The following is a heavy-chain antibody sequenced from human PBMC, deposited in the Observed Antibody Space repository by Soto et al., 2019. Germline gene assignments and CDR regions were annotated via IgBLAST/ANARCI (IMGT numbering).Heavy chain of an antibody. CDR3: AKDSSIAVAGVDFDY. D-gene: IGHD6-19*01. CDR2: INWNSGFI. CDR1: GFTFDDYA. Sequence: VQLVESGGGLVQPGRSLRLSCAASGFTFDDYAMHWVRQAPGKGLEWVSGINWNSGFIGYADSVKGRFTISRDNAKNSLYLQMNSLRTEDTALYYCAKDSSIAVAGVDFDYWGQGTLVTVSS. V-gene: IGHV3-9*01. J-gene: IGHJ4*02.